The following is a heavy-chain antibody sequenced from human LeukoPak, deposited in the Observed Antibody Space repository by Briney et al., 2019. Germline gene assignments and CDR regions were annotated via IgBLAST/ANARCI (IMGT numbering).Heavy chain of an antibody. Sequence: PGGSLRLSCAASGFTFSSFGMNWVRQAPGKGLEWVSYISYSSSLTDYADSVKGRFTISRDNAENSLYLQMNSLRAEDTALYYCARASSSWFLDYWGQGTLVTVSS. CDR2: ISYSSSLT. J-gene: IGHJ4*02. V-gene: IGHV3-48*04. CDR3: ARASSSWFLDY. CDR1: GFTFSSFG. D-gene: IGHD6-13*01.